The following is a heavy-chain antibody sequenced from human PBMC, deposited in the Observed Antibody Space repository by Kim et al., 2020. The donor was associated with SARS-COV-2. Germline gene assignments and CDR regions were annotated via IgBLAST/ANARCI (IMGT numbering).Heavy chain of an antibody. Sequence: GGSLRLSCAASGFTFSDYYMSWIRQAPGKGLEWVSYISSSGSTIYYADSVKGLFTISRDNAKNSLYLQMNSLRAEDTAVYYCAREPVVVTNYFDYWGQGTLVTVSS. D-gene: IGHD3-22*01. V-gene: IGHV3-11*04. J-gene: IGHJ4*02. CDR3: AREPVVVTNYFDY. CDR2: ISSSGSTI. CDR1: GFTFSDYY.